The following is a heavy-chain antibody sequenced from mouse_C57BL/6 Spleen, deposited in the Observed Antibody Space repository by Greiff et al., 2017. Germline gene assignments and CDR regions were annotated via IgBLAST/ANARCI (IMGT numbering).Heavy chain of an antibody. D-gene: IGHD2-1*01. CDR1: GFNIKNTY. J-gene: IGHJ3*01. V-gene: IGHV14-3*01. CDR3: ARPYCNSGAWFAD. Sequence: EVQLQQSVAELVRPGASVKLSCTASGFNIKNTYMHWVKQRPEQGLEWIGRIDPANGNTKYAPKFQGKATITADTSSNTAYLQLSSRTSEDTAIYDSARPYCNSGAWFADGGQGTLVTVSA. CDR2: IDPANGNT.